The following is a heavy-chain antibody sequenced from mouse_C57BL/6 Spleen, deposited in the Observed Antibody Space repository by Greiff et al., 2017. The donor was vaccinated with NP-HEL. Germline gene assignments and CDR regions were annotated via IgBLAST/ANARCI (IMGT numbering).Heavy chain of an antibody. CDR1: GYTFTSYW. D-gene: IGHD2-5*01. CDR3: ARKPYSKGGFDY. Sequence: VQLQQPGAELVMPGASVKLSCKASGYTFTSYWMHWVKQRPGQGLEWIGEIDPSDSYTNYNQKFKGKSTLTVDKSSSTAYMQRSSLTSEDSAVYYCARKPYSKGGFDYWGQGTTLTVSS. V-gene: IGHV1-69*01. J-gene: IGHJ2*01. CDR2: IDPSDSYT.